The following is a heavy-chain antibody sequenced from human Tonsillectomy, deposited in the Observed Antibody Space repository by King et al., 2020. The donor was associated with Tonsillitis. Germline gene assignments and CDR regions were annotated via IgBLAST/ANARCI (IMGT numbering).Heavy chain of an antibody. J-gene: IGHJ4*02. CDR3: AGESIAAAGTFDS. D-gene: IGHD6-13*01. Sequence: VQLVESGGGLVKPGGSLRLSCAASGFTFSNYSMNWVRQAPGKGLEWVSSISSSSSYRYYADSVKGRFTISRDNAKNSLYLQMNSLRAEDTAVYYCAGESIAAAGTFDSWGQGTLVTVSS. CDR2: ISSSSSYR. V-gene: IGHV3-21*01. CDR1: GFTFSNYS.